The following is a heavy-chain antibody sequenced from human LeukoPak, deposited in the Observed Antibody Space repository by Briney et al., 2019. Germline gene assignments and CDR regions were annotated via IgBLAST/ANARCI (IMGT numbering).Heavy chain of an antibody. J-gene: IGHJ4*02. CDR1: GGSISSYY. D-gene: IGHD5/OR15-5a*01. Sequence: PSETLSLTCTVSGGSISSYYWSWIRQPPGKGLEWIGEINHSGSTNYNPSLKSRVTISVDTSKNQFSLKLSSVTAADTAVYYCARVGRQTLTPVYYFDYWGQGTLVTVSS. CDR2: INHSGST. CDR3: ARVGRQTLTPVYYFDY. V-gene: IGHV4-34*01.